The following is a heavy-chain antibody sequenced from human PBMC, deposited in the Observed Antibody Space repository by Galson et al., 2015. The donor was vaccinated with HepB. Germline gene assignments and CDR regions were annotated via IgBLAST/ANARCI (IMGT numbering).Heavy chain of an antibody. CDR1: GYSFTSYW. Sequence: QSGAEVKKPGESLKISCKGSGYSFTSYWIGWVRQMPGKGLEWMGIIYPGDSDTRYSPSFQGQVTISADKSISTAYLQWSSLKASDTAMYYCARSYDSSGYYYATEYWYFDLWGRGTLVTVSS. CDR2: IYPGDSDT. V-gene: IGHV5-51*03. CDR3: ARSYDSSGYYYATEYWYFDL. J-gene: IGHJ2*01. D-gene: IGHD3-22*01.